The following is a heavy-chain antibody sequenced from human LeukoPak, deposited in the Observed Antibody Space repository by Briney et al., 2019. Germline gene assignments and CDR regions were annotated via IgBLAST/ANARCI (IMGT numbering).Heavy chain of an antibody. D-gene: IGHD5-18*01. Sequence: PSETLSLTCTVSGGSISSYYWSWIRQPPGKGLEWIGYIYYSGSTNYNPSLKSRVTISVDTSKNQFSLKLSSVTAADTAVYYCARDEGGYSLGYWGQGTLVTVSS. J-gene: IGHJ4*02. CDR3: ARDEGGYSLGY. CDR2: IYYSGST. CDR1: GGSISSYY. V-gene: IGHV4-59*01.